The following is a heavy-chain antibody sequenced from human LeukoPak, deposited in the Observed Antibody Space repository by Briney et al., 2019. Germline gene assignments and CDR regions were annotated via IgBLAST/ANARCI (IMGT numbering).Heavy chain of an antibody. J-gene: IGHJ3*02. CDR1: GGSISGGGYS. CDR3: ARSRYYYDSSGYYYLDNDAFDI. D-gene: IGHD3-22*01. Sequence: SQTLSLTCAVSGGSISGGGYSWSWIRQPPGKGLEWIGYIYHSGSTYYNPSLKSRVTISVDRSKNQFSLKLSSVTAADTAVYYCARSRYYYDSSGYYYLDNDAFDIWGQGTMVTVSS. CDR2: IYHSGST. V-gene: IGHV4-30-2*01.